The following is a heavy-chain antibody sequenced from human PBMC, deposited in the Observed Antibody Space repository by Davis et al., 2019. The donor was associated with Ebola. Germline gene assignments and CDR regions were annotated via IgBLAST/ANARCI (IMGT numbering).Heavy chain of an antibody. D-gene: IGHD3-3*01. CDR2: IKQDGSEK. CDR3: ARYFWSGYYRSGYGMDV. J-gene: IGHJ6*02. V-gene: IGHV3-7*03. Sequence: GGSLRLSCAASGFTFSSYWMSWVRQAPGKGLEWVANIKQDGSEKYYVDSVKGRFTISRDNAKNSLYLQMNSLRAEDTAVYYCARYFWSGYYRSGYGMDVWGQGTTVTVSS. CDR1: GFTFSSYW.